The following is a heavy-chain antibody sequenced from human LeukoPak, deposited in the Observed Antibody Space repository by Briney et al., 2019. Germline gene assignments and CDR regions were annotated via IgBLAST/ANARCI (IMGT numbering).Heavy chain of an antibody. CDR1: GGTFSSYA. J-gene: IGHJ4*02. D-gene: IGHD6-13*01. CDR2: IIPILGIA. CDR3: ARGPSSWLSYFDY. Sequence: SVKVSCKASGGTFSSYAISWVRQAPGQGLEWMGRIIPILGIANYAQKFQGRVTITADKSTSTAYMELSSLRSEDTAVYYCARGPSSWLSYFDYWGQGTLVTVSS. V-gene: IGHV1-69*04.